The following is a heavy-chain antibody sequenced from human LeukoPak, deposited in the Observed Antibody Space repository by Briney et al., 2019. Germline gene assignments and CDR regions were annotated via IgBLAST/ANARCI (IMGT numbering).Heavy chain of an antibody. CDR2: IIPILGIA. D-gene: IGHD6-13*01. Sequence: ASVKVSCKASGGTFSSYAISWVRQAPGQGLEWMGRIIPILGIANYAQKFQGRVTITADKSTSTAYMELSSLRSEDTAVYYCARDRKSGSSWRNYYYYYGMDVWGQGTTVTVSS. J-gene: IGHJ6*02. V-gene: IGHV1-69*04. CDR1: GGTFSSYA. CDR3: ARDRKSGSSWRNYYYYYGMDV.